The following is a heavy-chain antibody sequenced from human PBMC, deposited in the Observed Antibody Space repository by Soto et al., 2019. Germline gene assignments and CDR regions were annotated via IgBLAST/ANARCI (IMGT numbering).Heavy chain of an antibody. Sequence: SETLSLTCAVSGGSTSSGGYSWSWIRQPPGKGLEWIGYIYHSGSTYYNPSLKSRVTLSVDRSKNQSSLKLSSVTAADTAVYYCASAYCGGDCYATYRSYYYYGMDVWGQGTTVTVSS. CDR2: IYHSGST. J-gene: IGHJ6*02. CDR1: GGSTSSGGYS. V-gene: IGHV4-30-2*01. D-gene: IGHD2-21*02. CDR3: ASAYCGGDCYATYRSYYYYGMDV.